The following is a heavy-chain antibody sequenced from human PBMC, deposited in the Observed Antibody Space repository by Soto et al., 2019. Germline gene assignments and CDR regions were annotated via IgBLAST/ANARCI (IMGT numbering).Heavy chain of an antibody. J-gene: IGHJ6*03. Sequence: PGGSLRLSCAASGFTFSSYSMNWVRQAPGKGLEWVSSISSSSSYIYYADSVKGRFTISRDNAKNSLYLQMNSLRAEDTAVYYCARAPEYDFWSGYYLHYYYMDVWGKGTTVTVSS. D-gene: IGHD3-3*01. CDR3: ARAPEYDFWSGYYLHYYYMDV. V-gene: IGHV3-21*01. CDR1: GFTFSSYS. CDR2: ISSSSSYI.